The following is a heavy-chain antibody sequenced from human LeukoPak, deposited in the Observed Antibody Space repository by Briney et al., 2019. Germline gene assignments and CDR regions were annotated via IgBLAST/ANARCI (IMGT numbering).Heavy chain of an antibody. CDR2: INPNSGGT. V-gene: IGHV1-2*02. CDR1: GYTFTGYY. Sequence: ASVKVSCKASGYTFTGYYMHWVRQAPGQGLEWMGWINPNSGGTNYAQKFQGRVTMTRDTSISTAYMELSRLRSDDTAVYYCARAPSGTWQLVWFDYWGQGTLVTVSS. D-gene: IGHD6-6*01. CDR3: ARAPSGTWQLVWFDY. J-gene: IGHJ4*02.